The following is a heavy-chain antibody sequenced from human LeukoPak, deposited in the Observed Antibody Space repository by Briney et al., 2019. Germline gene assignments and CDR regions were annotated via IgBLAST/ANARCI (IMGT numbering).Heavy chain of an antibody. Sequence: GASVKVSCKASGYTFTSYDINWVRQATGQGLEWMGWMNPNSGNTGYAQKFQGRVTMTRNTSISTAYMELSSLRSEDTAVYYCARDGSPYDSSGYYYWGYYYGMDVWGQGTTVTVSS. J-gene: IGHJ6*02. CDR3: ARDGSPYDSSGYYYWGYYYGMDV. CDR1: GYTFTSYD. V-gene: IGHV1-8*01. D-gene: IGHD3-22*01. CDR2: MNPNSGNT.